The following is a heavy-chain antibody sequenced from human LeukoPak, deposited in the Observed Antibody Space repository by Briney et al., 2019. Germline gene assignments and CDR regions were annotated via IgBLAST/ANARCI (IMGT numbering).Heavy chain of an antibody. Sequence: GGSLRLSCAASGFTVSSNYMSWVRQAPGKGLEWVSVIYSGGSTYYADSVKGRFTISRDNSKNTLYLQMNSLRAEDTAVYYCARDSAGPDAFDIWGQGTMVTVSP. V-gene: IGHV3-53*01. J-gene: IGHJ3*02. CDR1: GFTVSSNY. CDR2: IYSGGST. CDR3: ARDSAGPDAFDI. D-gene: IGHD6-25*01.